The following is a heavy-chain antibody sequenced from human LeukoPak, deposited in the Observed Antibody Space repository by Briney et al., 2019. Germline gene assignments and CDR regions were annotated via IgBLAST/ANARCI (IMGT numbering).Heavy chain of an antibody. CDR1: GFTFSSYA. D-gene: IGHD6-19*01. CDR3: AKGKYSSGWSYFDY. V-gene: IGHV3-23*01. J-gene: IGHJ4*02. CDR2: ISGSGGST. Sequence: PGGSLRLSCAASGFTFSSYAMSWVRQAPGKGLEWVSAISGSGGSTYYADSVKGRFTSSRDNSKNTLYLQMNSLRAEDTAVYYCAKGKYSSGWSYFDYWGQGTLVTVSS.